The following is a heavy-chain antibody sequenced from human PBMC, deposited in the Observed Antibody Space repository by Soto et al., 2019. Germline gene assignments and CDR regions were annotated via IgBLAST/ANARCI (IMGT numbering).Heavy chain of an antibody. J-gene: IGHJ3*02. Sequence: XSVNDSFKASGYNFTSYGISWVRQAPGQGLEWMGWISPHNDRTKYARRFQDRVTMTTETPTSTVYMELGSLRSDDTAVYYCARDLYYSSGRYFDHDAFDIWGQGTVVTVSS. D-gene: IGHD6-19*01. CDR1: GYNFTSYG. CDR3: ARDLYYSSGRYFDHDAFDI. CDR2: ISPHNDRT. V-gene: IGHV1-18*01.